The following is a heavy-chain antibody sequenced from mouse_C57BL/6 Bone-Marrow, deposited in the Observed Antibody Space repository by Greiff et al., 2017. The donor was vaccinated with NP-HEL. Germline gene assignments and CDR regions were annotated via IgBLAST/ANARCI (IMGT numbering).Heavy chain of an antibody. CDR1: GFNIKDDY. J-gene: IGHJ4*01. D-gene: IGHD1-1*01. CDR3: TTDDGSSYPFYYAMDY. CDR2: IDPENGDT. V-gene: IGHV14-4*01. Sequence: VQLQQSGAELVRPGASVKLSCTASGFNIKDDYMHWVKQRPEQGLEWIGWIDPENGDTEYASKFQGKATITADTSSNTAYLQLSSLTSEDTAVYYCTTDDGSSYPFYYAMDYWGQGTSVTVSS.